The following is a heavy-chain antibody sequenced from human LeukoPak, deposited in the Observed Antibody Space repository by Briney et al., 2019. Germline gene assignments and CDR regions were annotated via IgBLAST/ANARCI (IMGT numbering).Heavy chain of an antibody. Sequence: GASVRVSCKVSGYTFTELSMHWVRQAPGKGLEWMGGFDPEDGETIYAQKFQGRVTMTEDTSTDTAYMELSSLRSEDTAVYYCATRGEGGYGYWGQGTLVTVSS. CDR1: GYTFTELS. D-gene: IGHD3-22*01. CDR3: ATRGEGGYGY. V-gene: IGHV1-24*01. CDR2: FDPEDGET. J-gene: IGHJ4*02.